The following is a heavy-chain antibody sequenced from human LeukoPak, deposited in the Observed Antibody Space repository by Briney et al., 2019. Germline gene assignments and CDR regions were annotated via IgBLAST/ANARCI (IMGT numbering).Heavy chain of an antibody. V-gene: IGHV4-39*01. CDR3: ARRRWIGAFDY. CDR2: IYYSGST. D-gene: IGHD3-3*01. J-gene: IGHJ4*02. Sequence: PSETLSLTCTVSVGSISSSSYYWGWIRQPPGKGLEWIGSIYYSGSTYYNPSLKSRVTISVDTSKNQFSLKLSFVTAADTAVFYCARRRWIGAFDYWGQGTLVTVSS. CDR1: VGSISSSSYY.